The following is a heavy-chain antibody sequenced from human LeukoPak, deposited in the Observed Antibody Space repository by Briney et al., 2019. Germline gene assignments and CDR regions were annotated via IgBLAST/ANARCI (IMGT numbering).Heavy chain of an antibody. CDR1: GYTLTGYY. CDR2: IHAGTGDT. CDR3: ARDENWGPDY. J-gene: IGHJ4*02. V-gene: IGHV1-2*02. D-gene: IGHD7-27*01. Sequence: ASVKVSCKAAGYTLTGYYMHWLRQAPGQGLEWMGWIHAGTGDTNYAQKFQGRFTMTRDTSISTLYMELNRLTSDDTAVYFCARDENWGPDYWGQGTLVTVSS.